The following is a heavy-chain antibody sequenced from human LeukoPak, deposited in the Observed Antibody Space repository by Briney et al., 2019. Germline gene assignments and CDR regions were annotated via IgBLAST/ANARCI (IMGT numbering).Heavy chain of an antibody. D-gene: IGHD3-10*01. Sequence: SETLSFTCAVYGGSFSGYYWTWIRQSPGRGLEWIGEINRGGSTAYNPSLKSRVTISVDTSKNQFSLKLNSVTAADTAVYYCAKGDGSGSYYGGYWGQGTLVTVSS. CDR1: GGSFSGYY. CDR2: INRGGST. J-gene: IGHJ4*02. V-gene: IGHV4-34*01. CDR3: AKGDGSGSYYGGY.